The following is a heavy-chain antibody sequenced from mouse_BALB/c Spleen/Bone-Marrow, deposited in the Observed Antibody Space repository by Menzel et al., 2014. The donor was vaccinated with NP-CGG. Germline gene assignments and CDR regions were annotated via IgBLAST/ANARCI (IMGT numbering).Heavy chain of an antibody. CDR3: ARSGRDYAMDF. J-gene: IGHJ4*01. Sequence: EVKLVESGGGLVQPGGSRKLSCAASGFTFSSFGMHWVRQAPEKGLEWVAYISTGSSTIYYADTVKGRFTISRDNPKNTLLLQMTSLRSEDTAMYYCARSGRDYAMDFWGQGTSVTVSS. D-gene: IGHD3-1*01. CDR2: ISTGSSTI. V-gene: IGHV5-17*02. CDR1: GFTFSSFG.